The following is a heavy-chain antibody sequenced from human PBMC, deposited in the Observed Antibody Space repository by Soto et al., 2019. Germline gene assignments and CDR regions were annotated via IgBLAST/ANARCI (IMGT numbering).Heavy chain of an antibody. CDR1: GGSNSSSSYY. CDR2: IYYSGST. Sequence: QLQLQESGPGLEKPSETLSLTWTVSGGSNSSSSYYWGWIGQPPGKGLEWIGSIYYSGSTYYNPSLKSRVTISVDTSKNHFSLKLSSVTAADTAVYYCARLTLGYCSGGSCYPTGPFYYFDYWGQGTLVTVSS. V-gene: IGHV4-39*01. J-gene: IGHJ4*02. CDR3: ARLTLGYCSGGSCYPTGPFYYFDY. D-gene: IGHD2-15*01.